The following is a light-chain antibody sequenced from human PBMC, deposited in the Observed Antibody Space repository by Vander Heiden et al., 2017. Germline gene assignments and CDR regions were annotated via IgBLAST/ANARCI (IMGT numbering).Light chain of an antibody. V-gene: IGKV2-28*01. CDR2: VCS. Sequence: DIVMTQSPLSLPVTPGEPASIPCRSSQSLLHSNGYNYFDWYLQKPGQSPLLLYYVCSMRAGVVPNRCSGSCAGTYFTPKISRVEAEDVGFYYCKQDLQPLTFGQGTKLEIK. J-gene: IGKJ2*01. CDR1: QSLLHSNGYNY. CDR3: KQDLQPLT.